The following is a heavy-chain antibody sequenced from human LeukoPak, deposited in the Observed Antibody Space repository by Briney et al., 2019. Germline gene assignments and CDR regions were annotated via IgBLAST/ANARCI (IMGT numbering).Heavy chain of an antibody. Sequence: PSETLSLTCAVYGESFRAYSWNWIPQSPGKGLECIGELNHSGSTNYKPSLKSRVTISVDTSKNQKCKRQFSLKLNSVNAAGTAVYYCSRERSTPGINFFDPWGEGTLVSVSS. V-gene: IGHV4-34*01. CDR3: SRERSTPGINFFDP. CDR1: GESFRAYS. J-gene: IGHJ5*02. D-gene: IGHD2-2*01. CDR2: LNHSGST.